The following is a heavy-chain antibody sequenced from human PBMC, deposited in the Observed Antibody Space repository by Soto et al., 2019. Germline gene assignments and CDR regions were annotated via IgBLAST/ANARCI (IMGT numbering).Heavy chain of an antibody. CDR3: AKDLGPMGRGVILWDY. V-gene: IGHV3-30*18. D-gene: IGHD3-10*01. CDR2: ISYDGSNK. Sequence: QVQLVESGGGVVQPGRSLRLSCSASGFTFSSYGMHWVRQAPGKGLEWVAVISYDGSNKYYADSVKGRFTISRDNSKNTLYLQMNSLRAEDTAVYYCAKDLGPMGRGVILWDYWGKGTLVTVSS. CDR1: GFTFSSYG. J-gene: IGHJ4*02.